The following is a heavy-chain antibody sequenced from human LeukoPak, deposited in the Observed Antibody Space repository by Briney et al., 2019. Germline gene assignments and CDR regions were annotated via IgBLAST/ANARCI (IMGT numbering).Heavy chain of an antibody. CDR1: GYTLTNYG. CDR2: ISGYNGNT. D-gene: IGHD1-26*01. J-gene: IGHJ4*02. CDR3: ARVHNEGSHYVY. Sequence: ASVKVSCKASGYTLTNYGISWVRQAPGKGLEWMGWISGYNGNTNYAQKLQGRVTMTTDTSTSTAYMELRSLRSDDTAVYYCARVHNEGSHYVYWGQGTLVTVSS. V-gene: IGHV1-18*01.